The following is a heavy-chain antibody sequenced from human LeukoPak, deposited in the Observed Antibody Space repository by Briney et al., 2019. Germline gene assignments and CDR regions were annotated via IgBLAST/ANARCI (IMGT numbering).Heavy chain of an antibody. CDR1: GDTFGSYA. V-gene: IGHV1-69*13. D-gene: IGHD3-22*01. Sequence: SVKVSCKSSGDTFGSYAVSWVRQAPGQGLEWMGGIIPIFGTANYAQKFQGRVTITADESTSTAYMELSSLRSEDTAVYYCARGTMIVSSTFDYWGQGTLVTVSS. CDR3: ARGTMIVSSTFDY. CDR2: IIPIFGTA. J-gene: IGHJ4*02.